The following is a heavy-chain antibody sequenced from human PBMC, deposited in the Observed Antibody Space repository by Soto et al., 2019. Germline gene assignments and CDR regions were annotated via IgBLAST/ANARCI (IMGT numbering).Heavy chain of an antibody. J-gene: IGHJ4*02. CDR3: ARSPPMDSGDKYFYDF. D-gene: IGHD4-17*01. CDR1: GGAFNTFG. Sequence: AASVKVSCKASGGAFNTFGFSCVRQAPGQGLEWMGGIIPFFRTANYAQKFQDRVTITADESTSTVYMDLRSLRSEGTAKYYCARSPPMDSGDKYFYDFWGQGALVTVSS. CDR2: IIPFFRTA. V-gene: IGHV1-69*13.